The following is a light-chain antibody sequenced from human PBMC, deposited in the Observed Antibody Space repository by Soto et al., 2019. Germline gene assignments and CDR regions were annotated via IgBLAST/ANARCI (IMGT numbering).Light chain of an antibody. CDR2: DAS. CDR3: QHRYNWPPLA. V-gene: IGKV3-11*01. CDR1: QNIGSN. J-gene: IGKJ4*01. Sequence: EIVLTQSPATLSLSPGERATLSCRASQNIGSNFLAWYQHKPGRAPRLLISDASSRATGIPVRFSGSGSGTDFTLTISSLEPEDFAVYYCQHRYNWPPLAFGGGTKVEMK.